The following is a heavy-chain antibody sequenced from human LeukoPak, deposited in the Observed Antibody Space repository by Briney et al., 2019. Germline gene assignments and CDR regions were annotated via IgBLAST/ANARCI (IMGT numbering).Heavy chain of an antibody. D-gene: IGHD2-15*01. Sequence: GGSLRLSCAASGFTFSSYGMHWVRQAPGKGLEWVAFIRYDGSNKYYAESVKGRFTISRDNSKNTLYLQMNSLRAEDTAVYYCARVSACSSSDSCYSGYWGQGTLVTVSS. CDR2: IRYDGSNK. J-gene: IGHJ4*02. CDR1: GFTFSSYG. V-gene: IGHV3-30*02. CDR3: ARVSACSSSDSCYSGY.